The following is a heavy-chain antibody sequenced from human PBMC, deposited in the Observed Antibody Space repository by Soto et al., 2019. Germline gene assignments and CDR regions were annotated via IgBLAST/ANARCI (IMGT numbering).Heavy chain of an antibody. D-gene: IGHD6-19*01. J-gene: IGHJ3*02. CDR3: ARGNSGAFDI. CDR2: MNPRNADT. CDR1: GYTLTTYS. Sequence: QVQLVQSGAEVKKPGASVKVSCKASGYTLTTYSMHGVRQAPGQTLDWMGWMNPRNADTKYSQRFQGRLTITRATSESTAHLELSSLSSEDTPIFFCARGNSGAFDIWGPGPMVTVSS. V-gene: IGHV1-3*01.